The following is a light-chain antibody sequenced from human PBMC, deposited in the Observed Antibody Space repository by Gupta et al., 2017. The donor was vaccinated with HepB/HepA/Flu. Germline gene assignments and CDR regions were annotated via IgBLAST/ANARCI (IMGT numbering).Light chain of an antibody. V-gene: IGLV3-21*02. Sequence: SYVSTQPPSVSVAPGETASITCGGNNIGSNTVHWYLQRPGQAPVLVVYDDSDRPSGIPERFSGSNSGNTATLAISRVEAGDEADYYCQVWDSRSDHWVFGGGTKLTVL. CDR3: QVWDSRSDHWV. CDR2: DDS. CDR1: NIGSNT. J-gene: IGLJ3*02.